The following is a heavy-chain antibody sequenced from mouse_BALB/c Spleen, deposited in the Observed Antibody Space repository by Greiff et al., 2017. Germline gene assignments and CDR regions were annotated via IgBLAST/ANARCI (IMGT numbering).Heavy chain of an antibody. V-gene: IGHV1-31*01. Sequence: EVQLQQSGPELVKPGASVKISCKASGYSFTGYYMHWVKQSHVKSLEWIGRINPYNGATSYNQNFKDKASLTVDKSSSTAYMELHSLTSEDSAVYYCARNRYDDYAMDYWGQGTSVTVSS. J-gene: IGHJ4*01. D-gene: IGHD2-14*01. CDR1: GYSFTGYY. CDR3: ARNRYDDYAMDY. CDR2: INPYNGAT.